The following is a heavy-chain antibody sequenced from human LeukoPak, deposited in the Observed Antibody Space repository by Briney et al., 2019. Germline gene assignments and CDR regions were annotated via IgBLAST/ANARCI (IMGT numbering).Heavy chain of an antibody. CDR1: GYTFTSYD. CDR2: MNPNSGNT. Sequence: GASVKVSCKASGYTFTSYDINWVRQATGQGLEWMGWMNPNSGNTGYAQKFQGRVTITRNTSISTAYMELSSLRSEDTAVYYCARGVVVVAATRLTYYYYMDVWGKGTTVTISS. CDR3: ARGVVVVAATRLTYYYYMDV. V-gene: IGHV1-8*03. J-gene: IGHJ6*03. D-gene: IGHD2-15*01.